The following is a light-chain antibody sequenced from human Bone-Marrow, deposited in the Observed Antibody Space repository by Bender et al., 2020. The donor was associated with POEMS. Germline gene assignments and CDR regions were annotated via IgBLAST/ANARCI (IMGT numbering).Light chain of an antibody. Sequence: SYVLTQPPSVSVSPGQTATITCSGEKLGEEYACWYQQKPGQSPVVVIYQDTKRPSGIPERFSGSTSGNTASLTISGTQTMDEADYYCQSWGSNTAVLGGGTKLTVL. CDR3: QSWGSNTAV. J-gene: IGLJ2*01. CDR2: QDT. V-gene: IGLV3-1*01. CDR1: KLGEEY.